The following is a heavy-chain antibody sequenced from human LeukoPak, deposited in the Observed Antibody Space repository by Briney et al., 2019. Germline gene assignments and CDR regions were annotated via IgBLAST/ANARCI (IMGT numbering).Heavy chain of an antibody. CDR3: ARAALLLYYGMDV. Sequence: SETLSLTCTVSGGSISSGVYYWSWIRQHPGKGLEWIGYIYYSGSTYYNPSLKSRVTISVDTSKNQFSLKLSSVTAADTAVYYCARAALLLYYGMDVWGQGTTVTVSS. CDR2: IYYSGST. CDR1: GGSISSGVYY. J-gene: IGHJ6*02. V-gene: IGHV4-31*03. D-gene: IGHD2-15*01.